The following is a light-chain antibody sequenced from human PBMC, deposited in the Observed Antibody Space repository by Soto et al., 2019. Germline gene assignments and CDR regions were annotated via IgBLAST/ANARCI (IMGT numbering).Light chain of an antibody. V-gene: IGKV3-20*01. J-gene: IGKJ2*01. CDR2: GAS. CDR1: EGVSSSS. CDR3: QQFGRSPYA. Sequence: EIVLTQSPGTLSLSPGERATLSCRASEGVSSSSLAWYQQRSGQAPRLVMSGASDRATGIPARFSGSGSGTDFILTISGLEPEDFAVYYCQQFGRSPYAFGQGTKLEIK.